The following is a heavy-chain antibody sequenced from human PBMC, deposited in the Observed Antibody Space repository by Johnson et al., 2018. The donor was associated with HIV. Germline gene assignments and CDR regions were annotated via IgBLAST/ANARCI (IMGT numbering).Heavy chain of an antibody. CDR2: ISYDGSNK. CDR3: TTDYSTPIVVVVAATPDAFDI. V-gene: IGHV3-30*03. J-gene: IGHJ3*02. CDR1: GFTFSYAW. D-gene: IGHD2-15*01. Sequence: VQLVESGGGLVKPGGSLRLSCAASGFTFSYAWMNWVRQAPGKGLEWVAVISYDGSNKYYADSVKGRFPISSDNSKNTLYLQMNSLKTEDTAVYYCTTDYSTPIVVVVAATPDAFDIWGQGTMVTVSS.